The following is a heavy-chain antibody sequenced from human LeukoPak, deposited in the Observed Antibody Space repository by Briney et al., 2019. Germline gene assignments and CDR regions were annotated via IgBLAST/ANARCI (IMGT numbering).Heavy chain of an antibody. Sequence: SLRLSCAASGFTVSSNYMSWVRQAPGKGLEWVSVIYSVGSTYYADSVKGRFTISRDNSKNTLFLQMNGLRVEDTAIYYCASSNRAAAGTFDYWGQGTLVTVSS. CDR1: GFTVSSNY. J-gene: IGHJ4*02. V-gene: IGHV3-53*01. D-gene: IGHD6-13*01. CDR2: IYSVGST. CDR3: ASSNRAAAGTFDY.